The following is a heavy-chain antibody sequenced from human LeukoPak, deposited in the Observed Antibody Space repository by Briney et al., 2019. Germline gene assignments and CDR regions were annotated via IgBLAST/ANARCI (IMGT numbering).Heavy chain of an antibody. V-gene: IGHV3-66*03. Sequence: GGSLRLSCAASGFTISSYYMAWVRQAPGKGLEWVSVIYHSGNTDYADSVKGRFTISRDNSKNTLYLQMNSLRAEDTAVFCCAKDYGDYWTYYFDYWGQGTLVTVSS. CDR1: GFTISSYY. J-gene: IGHJ4*02. CDR2: IYHSGNT. D-gene: IGHD4-17*01. CDR3: AKDYGDYWTYYFDY.